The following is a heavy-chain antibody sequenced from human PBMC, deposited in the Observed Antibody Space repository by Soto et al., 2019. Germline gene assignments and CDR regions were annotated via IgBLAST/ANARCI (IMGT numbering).Heavy chain of an antibody. J-gene: IGHJ4*02. CDR2: XNXXSXXX. Sequence: ASVKVSCKASGYTFTSYGISLVRQGPQKRLEXMGXXNXXSXXXXXSXXXQGRVTSTTDTSASTAYMEPSSLRSEDTAVYYCARDYTSGWRDFEHWGQGTVVTVPQ. V-gene: IGHV1-18*04. CDR3: ARDYTSGWRDFEH. CDR1: GYTFTSYG. D-gene: IGHD6-19*01.